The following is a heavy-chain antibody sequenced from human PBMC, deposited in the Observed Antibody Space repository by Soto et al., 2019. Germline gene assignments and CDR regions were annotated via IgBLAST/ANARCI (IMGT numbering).Heavy chain of an antibody. CDR2: IYHTGST. CDR3: AAKLGTTHYFDF. V-gene: IGHV4-31*03. J-gene: IGHJ4*02. D-gene: IGHD7-27*01. CDR1: GDPVSSVSYY. Sequence: QVQLQESGPGLVQPSQTLSLTCSVSGDPVSSVSYYWTWVRQHPVKGLEWIGYIYHTGSTYYNPSLQSRLIMSIDTSKNQFSLHLYSVTAADTAVYFCAAKLGTTHYFDFWGQGSLVAVSS.